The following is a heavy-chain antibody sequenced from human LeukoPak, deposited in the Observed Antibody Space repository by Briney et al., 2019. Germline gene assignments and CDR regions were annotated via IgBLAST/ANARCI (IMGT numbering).Heavy chain of an antibody. D-gene: IGHD3-10*01. CDR1: GWPSSGYF. V-gene: IGHV4-34*01. Sequence: SETLSLTSAVSGWPSSGYFWSWIRQPPGKGLEWIGEIHNSETTNYNPSLNSRVTISEDTSKNQIYLNLRSVTAADTAVYYCARRYYYNLGSFPFDFWGQGTLVTVSS. CDR2: IHNSETT. CDR3: ARRYYYNLGSFPFDF. J-gene: IGHJ4*02.